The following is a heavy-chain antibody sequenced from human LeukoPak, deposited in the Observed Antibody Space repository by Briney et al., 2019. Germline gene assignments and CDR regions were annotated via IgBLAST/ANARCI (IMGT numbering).Heavy chain of an antibody. Sequence: GGSLRLSCSASGFTFSSSAMHWVRQAPGKGLEYVSGINGNGRATHYGDSLKGRFTISRDNSKNTLYLQMSTLTTEDTAIYYCVNDVSGSYTFDYWGQGTLVTVSS. D-gene: IGHD1-26*01. J-gene: IGHJ4*02. CDR3: VNDVSGSYTFDY. CDR2: INGNGRAT. CDR1: GFTFSSSA. V-gene: IGHV3-64D*09.